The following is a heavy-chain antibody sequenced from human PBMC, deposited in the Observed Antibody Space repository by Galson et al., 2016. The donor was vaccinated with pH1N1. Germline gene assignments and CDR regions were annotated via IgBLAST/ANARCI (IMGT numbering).Heavy chain of an antibody. CDR2: IWYDGSNK. Sequence: SLRLSCAASGFTFSSYGMHWVRQAPGKGLEWVAVIWYDGSNKYYADSVKGLFTISRDNSKNTLYLQMNSLRAEDTAVYYCARGLLRDYGMDVWGKGPRSPSPQ. CDR3: ARGLLRDYGMDV. V-gene: IGHV3-33*01. J-gene: IGHJ6*01. CDR1: GFTFSSYG.